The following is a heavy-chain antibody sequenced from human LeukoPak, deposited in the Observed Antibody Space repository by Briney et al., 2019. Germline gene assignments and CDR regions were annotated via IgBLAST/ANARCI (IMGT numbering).Heavy chain of an antibody. Sequence: SGGSLRLSCAASGFTFSSYAMSWVRQAPGKGLEWVSAISGSGGSTYYADSVKGRFTISRDNSKNTLYLQMNSLRAEDTAVYYCAKVPSSYGYPYYFDYWGQGSLVTVSS. V-gene: IGHV3-23*01. D-gene: IGHD5-18*01. CDR3: AKVPSSYGYPYYFDY. CDR1: GFTFSSYA. J-gene: IGHJ4*02. CDR2: ISGSGGST.